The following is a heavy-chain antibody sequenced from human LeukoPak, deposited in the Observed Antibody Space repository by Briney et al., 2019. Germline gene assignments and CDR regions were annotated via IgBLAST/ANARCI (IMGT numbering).Heavy chain of an antibody. CDR3: ARAHYGSGRYSPRLVP. Sequence: SETLSLTCTVSGGSISSYHCSWVRQPPGKGLGWLGYIYYSGSTNYNPSLKSRVPISEATSKNQFSLKLSSVTAGDAPVSYWARAHYGSGRYSPRLVPSGQGTPVTASS. CDR1: GGSISSYH. D-gene: IGHD3-10*01. V-gene: IGHV4-59*01. J-gene: IGHJ5*02. CDR2: IYYSGST.